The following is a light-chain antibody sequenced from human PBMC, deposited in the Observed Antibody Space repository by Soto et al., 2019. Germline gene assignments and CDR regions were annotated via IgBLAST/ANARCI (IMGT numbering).Light chain of an antibody. V-gene: IGLV2-8*01. CDR3: KSYAGSNTYV. CDR2: EVV. Sequence: SALTQSPSASGSPGQSVTISCTGTKNDIGVYDFVSWYQHHPGKAPRLIIYEVVQRPSGVPDRFSGSKSGNTASLTVSGLQAPDEADYFCKSYAGSNTYVFGSGTKVTVL. CDR1: KNDIGVYDF. J-gene: IGLJ1*01.